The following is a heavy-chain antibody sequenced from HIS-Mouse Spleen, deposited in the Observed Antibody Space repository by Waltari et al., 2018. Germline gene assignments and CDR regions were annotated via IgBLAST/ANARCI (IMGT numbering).Heavy chain of an antibody. CDR2: IYYSGST. V-gene: IGHV4-59*08. CDR1: GGSISSYY. J-gene: IGHJ3*02. CDR3: ARRGLRLGELSFGDDAFDI. Sequence: QVQLQESGPGLVKPSETLSLTCTVSGGSISSYYWSWIRQPPGKGLEWIGYIYYSGSTNYNPPLKSRVTISVETAKNQFSLKLGSVTAADTAVYYCARRGLRLGELSFGDDAFDIWGQGTMVTVSS. D-gene: IGHD3-16*02.